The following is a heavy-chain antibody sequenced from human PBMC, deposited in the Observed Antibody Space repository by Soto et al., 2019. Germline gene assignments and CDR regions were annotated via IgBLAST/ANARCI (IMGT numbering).Heavy chain of an antibody. V-gene: IGHV4-59*01. J-gene: IGHJ6*02. CDR2: IYYSGST. CDR1: GGSISSYY. D-gene: IGHD6-13*01. CDR3: ATDSRLPAPGRRNYYYYTMDF. Sequence: SETLSLTCTVSGGSISSYYWSWIRQPPEKGLEWIGYIYYSGSTNYNPSLKSRVTISVDTSKNQFSLKLSSVTAADTAVYYCATDSRLPAPGRRNYYYYTMDFWGQRTTVTVS.